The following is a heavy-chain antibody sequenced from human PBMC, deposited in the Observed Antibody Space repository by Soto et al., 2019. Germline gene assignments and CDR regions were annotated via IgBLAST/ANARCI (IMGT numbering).Heavy chain of an antibody. Sequence: EVLLVESGGGLVQPGGSLRVSCAASGFTFGSYWMNWVRQAPGKGLVWVSRIDSDGSSTTYADSVKGRFTTSRDNAKNTLYLQMSSLRVEDTAVYYCARGRPCGMDVWGQGTTVTVSS. CDR3: ARGRPCGMDV. V-gene: IGHV3-74*01. CDR1: GFTFGSYW. J-gene: IGHJ6*02. CDR2: IDSDGSST.